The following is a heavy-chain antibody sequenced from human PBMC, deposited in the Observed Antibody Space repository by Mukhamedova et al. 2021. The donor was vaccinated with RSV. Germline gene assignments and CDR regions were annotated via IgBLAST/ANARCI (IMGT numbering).Heavy chain of an antibody. J-gene: IGHJ6*01. CDR2: ISYDGSNK. CDR1: SSYA. CDR3: ASPIAVAASYYYYGMDV. Sequence: SSYAMHWVRQAPGKGLEWVAVISYDGSNKYYADSVKGRFTISRDNSKNTLYLQMNSLRAEDTAVYYCASPIAVAASYYYYGMDV. V-gene: IGHV3-30*04. D-gene: IGHD6-19*01.